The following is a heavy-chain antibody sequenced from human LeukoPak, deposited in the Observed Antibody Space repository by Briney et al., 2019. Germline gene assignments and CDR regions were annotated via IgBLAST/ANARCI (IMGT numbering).Heavy chain of an antibody. J-gene: IGHJ3*02. CDR3: AREPLHDSSGYYYRRDAFDI. D-gene: IGHD3-22*01. CDR2: ISAYNGNT. CDR1: GYTFTSYG. V-gene: IGHV1-18*01. Sequence: ASVKVSCKASGYTFTSYGISWVRQAPGQGLEWMGLISAYNGNTNYAQKLQGRVTMTTDTSTSTAYMELRSLRSDDTAVYYCAREPLHDSSGYYYRRDAFDIWGQGTMVTVSS.